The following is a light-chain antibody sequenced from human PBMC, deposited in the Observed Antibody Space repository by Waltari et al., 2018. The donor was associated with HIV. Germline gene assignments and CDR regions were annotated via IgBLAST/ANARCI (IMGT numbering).Light chain of an antibody. CDR3: CSYAGSGTYV. CDR1: SSDVGGYKY. CDR2: DVT. V-gene: IGLV2-23*02. J-gene: IGLJ1*01. Sequence: QAALTQPASVSGSPGQSITISCTGTSSDVGGYKYVSWYQQHPGKAPKLMIYDVTKRPSGVSMRFSGSKSGNTASLTISGLQAEDEADYSCCSYAGSGTYVFGTGTKVTVL.